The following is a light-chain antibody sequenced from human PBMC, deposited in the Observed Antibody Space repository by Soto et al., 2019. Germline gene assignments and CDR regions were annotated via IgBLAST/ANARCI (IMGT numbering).Light chain of an antibody. Sequence: EIVLTQSPATLSLSPGERATLSCRASQSVGTYLAWYQQKPGQAPRLLIYDASNRATGIPARFSGSGSGTDFTLAITSLEPEDFAVYYCQQRSNWPPRLTFGGGTKVEIK. CDR1: QSVGTY. CDR2: DAS. CDR3: QQRSNWPPRLT. J-gene: IGKJ4*01. V-gene: IGKV3-11*01.